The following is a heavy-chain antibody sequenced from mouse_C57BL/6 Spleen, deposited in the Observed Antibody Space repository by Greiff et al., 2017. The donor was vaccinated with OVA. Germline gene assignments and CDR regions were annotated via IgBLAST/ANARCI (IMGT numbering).Heavy chain of an antibody. CDR3: ARGLNYFDY. J-gene: IGHJ2*01. CDR2: IDPNSCGT. V-gene: IGHV1-72*01. Sequence: QVQLQQSGAELVKPGDSVKLSCKASGYTFTSYWMHWVKQRPGRGREWIGRIDPNSCGTKYNEKFKSKATLTVDKPSSTAYMQLSSLTSEDYAVYYCARGLNYFDYWGQGTTLTVSS. CDR1: GYTFTSYW.